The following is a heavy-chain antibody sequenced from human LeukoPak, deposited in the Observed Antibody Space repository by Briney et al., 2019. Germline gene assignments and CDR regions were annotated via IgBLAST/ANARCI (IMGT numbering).Heavy chain of an antibody. CDR3: ARPMRFSSGWYDS. CDR2: ISASGSYI. D-gene: IGHD6-19*01. CDR1: GFPFSSYN. V-gene: IGHV3-21*06. J-gene: IGHJ5*01. Sequence: PGGSLRLSCAASGFPFSSYNMNWVRQAPGKGLGWVSSISASGSYIYYADSVKGRFTISRDNPKNSLYLQMKSLRVDDTAVYYCARPMRFSSGWYDSWGQGTLVTVSS.